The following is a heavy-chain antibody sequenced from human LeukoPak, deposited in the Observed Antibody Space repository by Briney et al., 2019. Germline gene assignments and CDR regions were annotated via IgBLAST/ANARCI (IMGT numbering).Heavy chain of an antibody. CDR3: ARGKRGYSSSWYDY. CDR1: GGSISSSDYY. J-gene: IGHJ4*02. Sequence: PSETLSLTCTVSGGSISSSDYYWGWIRQPPGKGLEWIGEINHSGSTNYNPSLKSRVTISVDTSKNQFSLKLSSVTAADTAVYYCARGKRGYSSSWYDYWGQGTLVTVSS. CDR2: INHSGST. D-gene: IGHD6-13*01. V-gene: IGHV4-39*07.